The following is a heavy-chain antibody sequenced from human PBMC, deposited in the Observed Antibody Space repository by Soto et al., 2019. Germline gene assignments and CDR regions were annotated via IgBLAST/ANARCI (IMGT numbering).Heavy chain of an antibody. V-gene: IGHV3-30-3*01. CDR1: GFTFGNYA. Sequence: GGSLRLSCAAPGFTFGNYAMHWVRQAPGKGLEWVAVISYDGSNKYYADSVKGRFTISRDNSKTTLYLQMNSLRAEDTAVYYCARKPYYFDYWDQEPWSPSPQ. CDR2: ISYDGSNK. CDR3: ARKPYYFDY. J-gene: IGHJ4*01.